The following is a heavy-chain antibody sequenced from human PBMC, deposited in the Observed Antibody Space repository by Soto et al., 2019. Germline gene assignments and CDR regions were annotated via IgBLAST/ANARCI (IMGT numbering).Heavy chain of an antibody. CDR3: ADTQVWPQIDY. V-gene: IGHV4-34*01. J-gene: IGHJ4*02. D-gene: IGHD5-18*01. Sequence: PSETLSLTCAVYGGSFSGYYWSWSLQPPGKGLEWIGEINHSGSTNYNPSLKSRVTISVDTSKNQFSLKLSSVTAADTAVYYCADTQVWPQIDYWGQGTLVTVSS. CDR1: GGSFSGYY. CDR2: INHSGST.